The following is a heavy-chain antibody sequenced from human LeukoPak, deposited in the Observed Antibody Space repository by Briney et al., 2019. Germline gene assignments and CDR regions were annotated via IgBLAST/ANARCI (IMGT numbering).Heavy chain of an antibody. CDR1: GSTFSSYA. V-gene: IGHV3-23*01. J-gene: IGHJ4*02. Sequence: GGSLRLSCVASGSTFSSYAMSWARQAPGKGLEWVSAISPGGGSTFYADSVKGRFTISRDNSKSTLYLQMNSLRAEDTAVYYCAKFRSAAVADRGLDYWGQGTLVTVSS. D-gene: IGHD6-19*01. CDR3: AKFRSAAVADRGLDY. CDR2: ISPGGGST.